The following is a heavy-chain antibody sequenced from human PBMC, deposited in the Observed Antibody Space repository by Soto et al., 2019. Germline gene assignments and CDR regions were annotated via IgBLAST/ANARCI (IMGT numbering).Heavy chain of an antibody. CDR2: ISGSGGST. J-gene: IGHJ4*02. Sequence: GGSLRLSCAASGFTFSSYAMSWVRQAPGKGLEWVSAISGSGGSTYYADSVKGRFTISRDNSKNTLYLQMNSLRAEDTAVYYCAKDTLPRLRWYTRHETIFDYWGQGTLVTVSS. D-gene: IGHD4-17*01. CDR3: AKDTLPRLRWYTRHETIFDY. V-gene: IGHV3-23*01. CDR1: GFTFSSYA.